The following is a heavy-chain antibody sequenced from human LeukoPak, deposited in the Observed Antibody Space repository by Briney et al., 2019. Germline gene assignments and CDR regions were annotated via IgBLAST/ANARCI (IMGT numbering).Heavy chain of an antibody. V-gene: IGHV1-18*01. CDR2: ISAYNGNT. CDR1: GYTFTSYG. CDR3: ARGGYSYGLLEYYYYGMDV. Sequence: GASVKVSRKASGYTFTSYGISWVRQAPGQGLEWMGWISAYNGNTNYAQKLQGRVTMTTDTSTSTAYMELRSLRSDDTAVYHCARGGYSYGLLEYYYYGMDVWGQGTTVTVSS. D-gene: IGHD5-18*01. J-gene: IGHJ6*02.